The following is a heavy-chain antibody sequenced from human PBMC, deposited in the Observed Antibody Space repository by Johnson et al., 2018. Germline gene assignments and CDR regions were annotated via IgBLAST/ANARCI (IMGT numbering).Heavy chain of an antibody. CDR2: ISYDGSNK. Sequence: QVQLVQSGGGVVQPGRSLRLSCAASGFTFSSYGMHWVRQAPGKGLEWVAVISYDGSNKYYADSVKGRFTISRDNSKNTLYLQMNSLRAEDTAVYYCARDSSWYGSGTDYWGQGTLVTVSS. CDR3: ARDSSWYGSGTDY. J-gene: IGHJ4*02. D-gene: IGHD6-13*01. V-gene: IGHV3-30*03. CDR1: GFTFSSYG.